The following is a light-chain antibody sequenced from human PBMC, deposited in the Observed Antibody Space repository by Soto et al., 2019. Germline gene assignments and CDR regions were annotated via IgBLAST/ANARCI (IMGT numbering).Light chain of an antibody. V-gene: IGLV2-23*01. J-gene: IGLJ2*01. CDR1: SSDVGSYNP. Sequence: QSALTQPASVSGSPGQSITISCTGTSSDVGSYNPVSWYQQYPGKAPKLIIYEGSKRLSGVSNRFSGSKSGNTASLTISGLQAEDEADYYCSSYASSSTYVIFGGGTKLTVL. CDR3: SSYASSSTYVI. CDR2: EGS.